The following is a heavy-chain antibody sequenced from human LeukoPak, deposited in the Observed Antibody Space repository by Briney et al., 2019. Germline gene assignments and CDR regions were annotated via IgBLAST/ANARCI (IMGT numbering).Heavy chain of an antibody. D-gene: IGHD6-13*01. Sequence: SETLSLTCTVSGASISSYYWSWIRQPPGKGLEWIGYIYYSGSTNYNPSLKSRVTISVDTSKNQFSLKLSSVTAADTAVYYCARYAAYSSSWYWFDPWGQGTLVTVSS. J-gene: IGHJ5*02. CDR2: IYYSGST. CDR1: GASISSYY. V-gene: IGHV4-59*08. CDR3: ARYAAYSSSWYWFDP.